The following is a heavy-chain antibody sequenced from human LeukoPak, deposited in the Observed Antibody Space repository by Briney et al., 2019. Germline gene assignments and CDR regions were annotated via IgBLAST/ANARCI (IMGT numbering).Heavy chain of an antibody. J-gene: IGHJ6*04. CDR3: AIFHNWNDPRSYYYYGMDV. V-gene: IGHV1-69*01. CDR2: IIPIFGTA. Sequence: SVKVSCKASGGTFSSYAISWVRQAPGQGLEWMGGIIPIFGTANYAQKFQGRVTITADESTSTAYMELSSLGSEDTAVYYCAIFHNWNDPRSYYYYGMDVWGKGTTVTVSS. CDR1: GGTFSSYA. D-gene: IGHD1-1*01.